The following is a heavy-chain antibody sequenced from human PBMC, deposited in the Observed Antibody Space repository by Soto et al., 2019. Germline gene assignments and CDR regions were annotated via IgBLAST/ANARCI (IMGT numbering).Heavy chain of an antibody. J-gene: IGHJ4*02. Sequence: SETLSLTCTVSGGSISSYYWSWIRQPPGKGLEWIGYIYYSGSTNYNPSLKSRVTISVDTSKNQFSLKLSSVTAADTAVYYCARSTFGGVIATNFDYGGQGTLVTVS. D-gene: IGHD3-16*02. CDR1: GGSISSYY. CDR2: IYYSGST. V-gene: IGHV4-59*01. CDR3: ARSTFGGVIATNFDY.